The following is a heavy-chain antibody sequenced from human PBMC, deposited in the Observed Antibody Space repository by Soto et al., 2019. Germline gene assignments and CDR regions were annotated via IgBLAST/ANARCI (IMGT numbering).Heavy chain of an antibody. J-gene: IGHJ6*02. V-gene: IGHV1-69*13. CDR3: ARSAAGASVYYYYYGMDV. CDR1: GGTFSSYA. D-gene: IGHD6-13*01. Sequence: ASVKVSCKASGGTFSSYAISWVRQAPGQGLEWMGGIIPIFGTANYAQKFQGRVTITADESTSTAYMELSSLRSEDTAVYYCARSAAGASVYYYYYGMDVWGQGTTVTVSS. CDR2: IIPIFGTA.